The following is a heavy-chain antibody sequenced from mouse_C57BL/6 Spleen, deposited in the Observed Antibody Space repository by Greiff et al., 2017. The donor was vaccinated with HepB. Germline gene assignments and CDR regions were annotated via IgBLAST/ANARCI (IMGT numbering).Heavy chain of an antibody. CDR3: ARIRGDYDLFDY. D-gene: IGHD2-4*01. Sequence: VQLQQSGTELVKPGASVKLSCKASGYTFTSYWMHWVKQRPGQGLEWIGNINPSNGGTNYNEKFKSKATLTVDKSSSTAYMQLSSLTSEDSAVYYCARIRGDYDLFDYWGQGTTLTVSS. CDR1: GYTFTSYW. CDR2: INPSNGGT. V-gene: IGHV1-53*01. J-gene: IGHJ2*01.